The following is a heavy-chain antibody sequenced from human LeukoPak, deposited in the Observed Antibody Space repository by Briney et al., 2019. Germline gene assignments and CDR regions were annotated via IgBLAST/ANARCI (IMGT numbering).Heavy chain of an antibody. Sequence: SETLSLTCTVFGATISRSDYFWVWIRQPPGKGLEWIGSIYYSGSTYYSPSLKGRVTISVDTSKNQFSLKLYSVTAADTAVYYCARSSEYGDPFNYWGQGTLVTVSS. CDR1: GATISRSDYF. D-gene: IGHD4-17*01. CDR3: ARSSEYGDPFNY. CDR2: IYYSGST. J-gene: IGHJ4*02. V-gene: IGHV4-39*01.